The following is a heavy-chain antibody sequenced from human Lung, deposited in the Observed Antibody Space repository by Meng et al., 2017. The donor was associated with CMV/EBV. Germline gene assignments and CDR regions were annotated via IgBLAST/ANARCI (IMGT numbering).Heavy chain of an antibody. D-gene: IGHD2-15*01. Sequence: ASVXVSXXASGYTFTSYDINWVRQATGQGLEWMGWMNPNSGNTGYAQKFQGRVTMTRNTSISTAYMELSGLRSEDTAVYYCARGFLAAKCGLRILTSWGQGTLVTVSS. CDR2: MNPNSGNT. CDR1: GYTFTSYD. J-gene: IGHJ5*02. V-gene: IGHV1-8*01. CDR3: ARGFLAAKCGLRILTS.